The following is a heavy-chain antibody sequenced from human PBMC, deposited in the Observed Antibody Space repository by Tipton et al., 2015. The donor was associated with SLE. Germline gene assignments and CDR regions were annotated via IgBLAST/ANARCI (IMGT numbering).Heavy chain of an antibody. CDR1: GDSVKSRH. V-gene: IGHV4-59*02. CDR3: ARLIAARPGYYCGMDV. Sequence: TLSLTCSVSGDSVKSRHWFWVRQPAGRGLEWLAYRFHDGNINYNPSLKTRLTMSVDTSRDQFSLTLNSVTAADTGIYYCARLIAARPGYYCGMDVWGQGTTVTVSS. J-gene: IGHJ6*02. CDR2: RFHDGNI. D-gene: IGHD6-6*01.